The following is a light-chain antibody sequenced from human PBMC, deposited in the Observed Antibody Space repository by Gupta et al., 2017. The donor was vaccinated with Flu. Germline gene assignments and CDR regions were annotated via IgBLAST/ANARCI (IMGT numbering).Light chain of an antibody. V-gene: IGLV1-47*01. CDR2: RDN. J-gene: IGLJ2*01. CDR3: AAWYDSRSGVV. Sequence: QPGSAPTLLIYRDNQRPSRVPDRFSGSKSGTSASLAISGRLPADDADYYCAAWYDSRSGVVFGGGTKLTVL.